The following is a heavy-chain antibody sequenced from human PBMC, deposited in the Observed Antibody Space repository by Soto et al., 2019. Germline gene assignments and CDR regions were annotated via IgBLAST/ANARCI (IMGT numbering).Heavy chain of an antibody. J-gene: IGHJ3*02. V-gene: IGHV1-18*01. CDR3: ARSSSGSYYGFAFDI. Sequence: ASVKVSCKASGYTFTSYGISWVRQAPGQGLEWMGWISAYNGNTNYAQKLQGRVTMTTDTSTSTAYMELRSLRSDDTAVYYCARSSSGSYYGFAFDIWGQGTMVTVSS. CDR2: ISAYNGNT. D-gene: IGHD3-10*01. CDR1: GYTFTSYG.